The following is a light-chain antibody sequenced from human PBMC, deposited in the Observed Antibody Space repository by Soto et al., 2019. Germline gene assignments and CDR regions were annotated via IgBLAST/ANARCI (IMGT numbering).Light chain of an antibody. V-gene: IGLV2-14*01. Sequence: QSVLTQPASVSGSPGQSITISFPGTSSDVGAYNYVSWYQQHPGKAPQLMIFEVNNRPSGVSNRFSGSKSGNTASLAISGLQAEAEADYYCSSYTSSSTLVFGGGTKLTGL. J-gene: IGLJ2*01. CDR1: SSDVGAYNY. CDR2: EVN. CDR3: SSYTSSSTLV.